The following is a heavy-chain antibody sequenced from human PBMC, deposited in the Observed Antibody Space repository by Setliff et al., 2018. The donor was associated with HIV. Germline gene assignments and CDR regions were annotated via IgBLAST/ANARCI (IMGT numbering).Heavy chain of an antibody. CDR2: INTHTGSP. CDR1: GYTFINYA. J-gene: IGHJ3*02. V-gene: IGHV7-4-1*02. CDR3: ARGTTLNVVPDAFDI. D-gene: IGHD4-17*01. Sequence: ASVKVSCKASGYTFINYAMNWVRQAPGQGLEWMGWINTHTGSPTYAQAFTGRFVFSVDTSVSTAYLQISSLKAEDTAVYYCARGTTLNVVPDAFDIWGQGTMVTVSS.